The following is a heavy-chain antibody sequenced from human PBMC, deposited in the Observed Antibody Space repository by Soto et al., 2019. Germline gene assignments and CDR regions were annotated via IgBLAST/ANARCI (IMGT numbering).Heavy chain of an antibody. CDR1: GYTFTNFW. Sequence: PGESLKISCKGYGYTFTNFWIGWVRQMPGKGLEWMGIIHPGESDIRYNPSFRGQVTISADKDISTAYLQWSSLKASDTAMYFWAGGGFYGSPYVLDVGGQGTTVP. CDR3: AGGGFYGSPYVLDV. D-gene: IGHD3-3*01. CDR2: IHPGESDI. J-gene: IGHJ6*02. V-gene: IGHV5-51*01.